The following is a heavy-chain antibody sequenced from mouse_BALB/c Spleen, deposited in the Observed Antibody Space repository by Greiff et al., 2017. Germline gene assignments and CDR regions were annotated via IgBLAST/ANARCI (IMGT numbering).Heavy chain of an antibody. J-gene: IGHJ4*01. D-gene: IGHD2-4*01. CDR1: GYTFTSYW. CDR2: INPSTGYT. V-gene: IGHV1-7*01. Sequence: QVQLQQSGAELAKPGASVKMSCKASGYTFTSYWMHWVKQRPGQGLEWIGYINPSTGYTEYNQKFKDKATLTADKSSSTAYMQLSSLTSEDSAVYYCARSGVYYDYDGAMDYWGQGTSVTVSS. CDR3: ARSGVYYDYDGAMDY.